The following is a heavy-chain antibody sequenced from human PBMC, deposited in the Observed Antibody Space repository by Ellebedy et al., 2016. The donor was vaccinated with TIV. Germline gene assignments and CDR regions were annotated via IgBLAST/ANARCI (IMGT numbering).Heavy chain of an antibody. CDR2: LDARVGST. D-gene: IGHD1-14*01. CDR3: ASVPSAGADF. J-gene: IGHJ4*02. CDR1: GYTFTNYY. Sequence: ASVKVSCRASGYTFTNYYFHWIRQAPGQGLEWMGVLDARVGSTTYAQKFQGRVAMTRDTSTRTVYMELSSLRSEDTAVYYCASVPSAGADFWGQGTLVIVSS. V-gene: IGHV1-46*01.